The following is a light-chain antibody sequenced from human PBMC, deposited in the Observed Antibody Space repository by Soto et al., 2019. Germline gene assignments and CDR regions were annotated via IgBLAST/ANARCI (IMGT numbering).Light chain of an antibody. CDR1: RSLLRADGQTC. CDR3: MQALQSPPT. CDR2: LGS. J-gene: IGKJ4*01. V-gene: IGKV2-28*01. Sequence: DLVMTQSPLSLSVTPGEPASISCTSSRSLLRADGQTCLDWYVLKPGQSPQLLIHLGSIRASGVPDRLSGSGSGTDFTLTISRVETEDVGIYYCMQALQSPPTFGGGTKVEIK.